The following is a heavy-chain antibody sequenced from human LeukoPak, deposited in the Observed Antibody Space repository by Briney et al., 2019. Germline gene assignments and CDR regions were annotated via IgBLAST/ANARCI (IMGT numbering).Heavy chain of an antibody. CDR2: ISGSGGST. Sequence: QSGRSLRLSCAASGFTFSSYAMSWVRQAPGKGLEWVSAISGSGGSTYYADSVKGRFTISRDNSKNTLYLQMNSLRAEDTAVYYCANLWIVVVVANDYWGQGTLVTVSS. CDR3: ANLWIVVVVANDY. CDR1: GFTFSSYA. J-gene: IGHJ4*02. D-gene: IGHD2-15*01. V-gene: IGHV3-23*01.